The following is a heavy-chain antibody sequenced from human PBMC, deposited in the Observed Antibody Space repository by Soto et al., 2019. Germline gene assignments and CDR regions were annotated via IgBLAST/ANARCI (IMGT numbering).Heavy chain of an antibody. CDR3: ARHSSSWYPYYYYGMDV. D-gene: IGHD6-13*01. CDR2: IKQDGSEK. Sequence: PGGSLRLSCAASGFTFSSYWMSWVRQAPGKGLEWVANIKQDGSEKYYVDSVKGRFTISRDNAKNSLYLQMNSLRAADTAVYYCARHSSSWYPYYYYGMDVWGQGTTVTVSS. J-gene: IGHJ6*02. V-gene: IGHV3-7*01. CDR1: GFTFSSYW.